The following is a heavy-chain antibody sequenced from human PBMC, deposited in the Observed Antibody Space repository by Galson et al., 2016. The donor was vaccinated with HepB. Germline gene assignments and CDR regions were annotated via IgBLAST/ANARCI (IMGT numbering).Heavy chain of an antibody. D-gene: IGHD2-15*01. CDR3: ARDWKGYFDF. J-gene: IGHJ4*02. Sequence: SVKVSCKASGGTFSSSYSISWVRQAPGQGLEWIGGINPVFGTVNYAQNIQGRVTITADNMELSSLRSEDTAVYYCARDWKGYFDFWGQGTLVTVSS. CDR2: INPVFGTV. V-gene: IGHV1-69*06. CDR1: GGTFSSSYS.